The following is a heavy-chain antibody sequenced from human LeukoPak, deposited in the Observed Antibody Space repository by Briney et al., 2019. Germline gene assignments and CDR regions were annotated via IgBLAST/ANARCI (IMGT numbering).Heavy chain of an antibody. J-gene: IGHJ6*03. CDR3: AREEYGSGSYSYYMDV. CDR2: ISYDGSNK. V-gene: IGHV3-30*02. Sequence: GGSLRLSCAASGFIFSSYGMHWVRQAPGKGLEWVAFISYDGSNKYYADSVKGRFTISRDKSKNTLYVQMNSLRAEDTAVYYCAREEYGSGSYSYYMDVWGKGTTVTVSS. D-gene: IGHD3-10*01. CDR1: GFIFSSYG.